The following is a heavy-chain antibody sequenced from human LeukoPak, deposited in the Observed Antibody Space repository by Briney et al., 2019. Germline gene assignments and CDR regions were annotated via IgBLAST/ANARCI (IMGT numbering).Heavy chain of an antibody. CDR2: FDPEDGET. Sequence: ASVKVSCKVSGYTLTELSMHWVRQAPGKGLEWMGGFDPEDGETIYAQKFQGRVTMTEDTSTDTAYMELSSLRSEDTAVYYCATVYRSSWFGELFYFDYWGQGTLVTVSS. D-gene: IGHD3-10*01. V-gene: IGHV1-24*01. CDR1: GYTLTELS. CDR3: ATVYRSSWFGELFYFDY. J-gene: IGHJ4*02.